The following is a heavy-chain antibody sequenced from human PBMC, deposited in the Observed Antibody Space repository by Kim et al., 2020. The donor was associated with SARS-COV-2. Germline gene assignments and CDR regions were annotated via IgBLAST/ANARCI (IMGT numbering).Heavy chain of an antibody. CDR1: GGSISDYY. CDR2: SVYSGRT. CDR3: ARDRVHHLKVELRKNYYYFGIDV. Sequence: SETLSLTCTLSGGSISDYYWTWIRQSPGKELEWIGYSVYSGRTNYNPSLQSRVSIFIDKSKNQFSLKLTSVTAADTAVYYCARDRVHHLKVELRKNYYYFGIDVWGPVTAVIVSS. J-gene: IGHJ6*02. V-gene: IGHV4-59*01. D-gene: IGHD1-7*01.